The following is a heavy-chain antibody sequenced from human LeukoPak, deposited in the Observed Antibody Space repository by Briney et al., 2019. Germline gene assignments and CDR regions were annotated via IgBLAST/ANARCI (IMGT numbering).Heavy chain of an antibody. CDR1: GFTVSGYS. V-gene: IGHV3-21*06. D-gene: IGHD6-19*01. CDR2: ISSRSSYI. Sequence: PGGSLRLSCVASGFTVSGYSMNWVRQAPGKGLEWVSSISSRSSYIYYADSVKGRFTISRDNTKNSLYLLMNSLRAEDTAVYYCARDLCAIDSTGCQGGYFDYWGQGTLVTVSS. CDR3: ARDLCAIDSTGCQGGYFDY. J-gene: IGHJ4*02.